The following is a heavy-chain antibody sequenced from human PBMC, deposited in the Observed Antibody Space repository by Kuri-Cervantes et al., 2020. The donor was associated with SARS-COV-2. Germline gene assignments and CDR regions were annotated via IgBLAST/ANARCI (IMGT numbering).Heavy chain of an antibody. Sequence: SETLSLTCTVSGGSISSSSYYWGWIRQPPGKGLEWIGSIYYSGSTYHNPSLKSRVTISVDTSKNQFSLKLSSVTAADTAVYYCARAGSVNNWFDPWGQGTLVTVSS. V-gene: IGHV4-39*01. CDR1: GGSISSSSYY. CDR2: IYYSGST. CDR3: ARAGSVNNWFDP. J-gene: IGHJ5*02. D-gene: IGHD6-25*01.